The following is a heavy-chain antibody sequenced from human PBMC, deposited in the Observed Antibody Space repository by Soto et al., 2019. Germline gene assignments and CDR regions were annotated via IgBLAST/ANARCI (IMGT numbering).Heavy chain of an antibody. Sequence: ASVKVSCKASGGTFSSYSISWVRQAPGQRLEWMGGIIPIFGTANYAQKFQGRVTITADESTSTAYMELSSLRSEDTAVYYCARDMRQQGPRKYYYYYGMDVWGQGTTVTVSS. CDR1: GGTFSSYS. CDR2: IIPIFGTA. V-gene: IGHV1-69*13. CDR3: ARDMRQQGPRKYYYYYGMDV. D-gene: IGHD6-13*01. J-gene: IGHJ6*02.